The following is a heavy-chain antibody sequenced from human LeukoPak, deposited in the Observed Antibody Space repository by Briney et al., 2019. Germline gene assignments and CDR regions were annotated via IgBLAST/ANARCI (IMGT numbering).Heavy chain of an antibody. V-gene: IGHV3-30*18. Sequence: GGSLRLSCAASGFTFSTYGMHWVRQGPGKGLEWVAVISYDGSHKYYADSVKGRFTISRDNSKNTLFLQMNSLRAEDTALYYCAKDRRSGSFTLDYWGQGTLVSVSS. CDR2: ISYDGSHK. D-gene: IGHD1-26*01. J-gene: IGHJ4*02. CDR1: GFTFSTYG. CDR3: AKDRRSGSFTLDY.